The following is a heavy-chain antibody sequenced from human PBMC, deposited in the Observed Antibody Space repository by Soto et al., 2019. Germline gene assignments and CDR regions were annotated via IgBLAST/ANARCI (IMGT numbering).Heavy chain of an antibody. CDR2: ISYDGSNK. V-gene: IGHV3-30*18. CDR3: AKDRRKVVVAAPFDY. D-gene: IGHD2-15*01. CDR1: GFTFSSYG. J-gene: IGHJ4*02. Sequence: QVQLVESGGGVVQPGRSLRPSCAASGFTFSSYGMHWVRQAPGKGLEWVAVISYDGSNKYYADSVKGRFTISRDNSKNTLYLQMNSLRAEDTAVYYCAKDRRKVVVAAPFDYWGQGTLVTVSS.